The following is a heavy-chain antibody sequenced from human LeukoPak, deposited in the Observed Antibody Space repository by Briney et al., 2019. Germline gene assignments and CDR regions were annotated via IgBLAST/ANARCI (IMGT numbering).Heavy chain of an antibody. V-gene: IGHV3-23*01. Sequence: GGSLRLSCAASGFTFSSYAMSWVRQAPGKGLEWVSAISGSGGSTYYADSVKGRFTISRDNSNNTLYLQMNSLRAEDTAVYYCAKDRAQLLYHYYFDYWGQGTLVTVSS. J-gene: IGHJ4*02. CDR1: GFTFSSYA. CDR2: ISGSGGST. CDR3: AKDRAQLLYHYYFDY. D-gene: IGHD2-2*02.